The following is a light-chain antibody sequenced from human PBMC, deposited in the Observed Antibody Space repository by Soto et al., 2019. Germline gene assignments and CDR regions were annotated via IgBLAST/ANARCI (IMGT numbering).Light chain of an antibody. CDR1: QSVSSSY. CDR3: QQYGSSPPYT. V-gene: IGKV3-20*01. J-gene: IGKJ2*01. CDR2: GAS. Sequence: EIVLTQSPGTLSLSPGERATLSCRASQSVSSSYLAWYQQKTGQAPRLLIYGASSRATGIPARFSGSGSGTDFTLTISRLEPQDFAVYYCQQYGSSPPYTFGQGTKLEIK.